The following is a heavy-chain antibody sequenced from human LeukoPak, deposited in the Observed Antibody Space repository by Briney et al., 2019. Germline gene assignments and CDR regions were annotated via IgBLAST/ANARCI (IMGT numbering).Heavy chain of an antibody. Sequence: SETLSLTCTVSGGSISSSSYYWGWIRQPPGKGLEWIGSIYYSGSTYYNPSLKSRVTMSVDTSKNQFSLKLSSVTAADTAVYYCARGRDGYNYYAFDIWGQGTMVTVSS. J-gene: IGHJ3*02. D-gene: IGHD5-24*01. V-gene: IGHV4-39*07. CDR1: GGSISSSSYY. CDR3: ARGRDGYNYYAFDI. CDR2: IYYSGST.